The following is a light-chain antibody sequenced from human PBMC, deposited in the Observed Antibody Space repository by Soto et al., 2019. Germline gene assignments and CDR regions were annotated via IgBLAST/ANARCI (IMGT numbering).Light chain of an antibody. CDR1: QSVSSN. Sequence: EIVMTQSPATLSVSPGERATLSCRASQSVSSNLAWYQQKPSQAPRLHIYGASTRATGIPARFSGSGSGTEFTLTLSSLQSEDLALYYCQKYNNWPPTFGQGTKVEIK. CDR2: GAS. V-gene: IGKV3-15*01. CDR3: QKYNNWPPT. J-gene: IGKJ1*01.